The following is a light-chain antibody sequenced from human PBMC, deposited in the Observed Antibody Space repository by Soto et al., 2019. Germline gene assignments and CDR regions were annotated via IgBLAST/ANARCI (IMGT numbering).Light chain of an antibody. CDR2: DAS. CDR3: QQRYNMIT. J-gene: IGKJ5*01. Sequence: EIVLTQSPATLSLSPWERATLSCRASQSAGTAFAWFQQKPGQPPRLLIYDASKRATGIPARFAGSGSGTEFTLTISSLAPEDFAVYYCQQRYNMITFGQGTRLEIK. CDR1: QSAGTA. V-gene: IGKV3-11*01.